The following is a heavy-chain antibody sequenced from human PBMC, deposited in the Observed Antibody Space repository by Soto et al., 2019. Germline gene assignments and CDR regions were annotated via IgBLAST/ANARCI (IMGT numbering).Heavy chain of an antibody. J-gene: IGHJ4*02. V-gene: IGHV4-59*08. CDR2: IYYSGST. CDR3: ARRYGGPHDY. D-gene: IGHD4-17*01. Sequence: SETLSLTCTVSGGSISSYYWSWIRQPPGKGLEWIGYIYYSGSTNYNPSLKSRVTISVDTSKNQFSLKLSSVTAADTAVYYCARRYGGPHDYWGQGTLVTVSS. CDR1: GGSISSYY.